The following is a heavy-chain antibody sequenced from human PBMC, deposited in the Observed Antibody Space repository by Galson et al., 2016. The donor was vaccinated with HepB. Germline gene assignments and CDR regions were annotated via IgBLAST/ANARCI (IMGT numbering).Heavy chain of an antibody. Sequence: SLRLSCAASGFPFSSYSMHWVRQAPGKGLEWVAVISTDGNTGYFADSVKGRFTISRDNSKNTLDLQLHSLRADDTAVYYCASGYCSSTCFDFWGQGTLVTVSS. CDR2: ISTDGNTG. CDR1: GFPFSSYS. J-gene: IGHJ4*02. CDR3: ASGYCSSTCFDF. D-gene: IGHD2-2*01. V-gene: IGHV3-30*04.